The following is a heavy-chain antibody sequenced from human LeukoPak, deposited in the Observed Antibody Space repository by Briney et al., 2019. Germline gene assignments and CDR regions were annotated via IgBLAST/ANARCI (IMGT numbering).Heavy chain of an antibody. CDR1: GGTFSSYA. D-gene: IGHD1-1*01. J-gene: IGHJ5*02. CDR3: ASAPSWARTTRRGWLET. CDR2: INPNGGST. V-gene: IGHV1-46*01. Sequence: ASVKVSCKASGGTFSSYAISWVRQAPGQGLEWMGIINPNGGSTSYAHKFQGRVTMTRDTSTCTVYMELSSLKSADTEVYSCASAPSWARTTRRGWLETWGQGTLFTVSS.